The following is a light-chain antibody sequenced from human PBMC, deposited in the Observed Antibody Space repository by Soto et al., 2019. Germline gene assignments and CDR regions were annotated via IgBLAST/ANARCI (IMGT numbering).Light chain of an antibody. J-gene: IGLJ2*01. CDR3: SSYTSSSLVV. Sequence: QSALTQPASVSGSPGQSITISCTGTSSDVGGYNYVSWYQQLPGKAPKLIISDVSDRPSGVSNRFSGAKSRNTASLDISGLQDEDEADYYCSSYTSSSLVVFGGGTKLTVL. V-gene: IGLV2-14*03. CDR1: SSDVGGYNY. CDR2: DVS.